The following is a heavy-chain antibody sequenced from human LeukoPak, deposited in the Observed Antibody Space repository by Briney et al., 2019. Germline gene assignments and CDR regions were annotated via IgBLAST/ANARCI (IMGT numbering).Heavy chain of an antibody. D-gene: IGHD3-9*01. CDR3: AITGVLTGFDAFDI. V-gene: IGHV3-74*01. J-gene: IGHJ3*02. CDR1: GFTFSSYW. CDR2: INSDGSST. Sequence: PGGSLRLSCAAPGFTFSSYWMHWVRQAPGKGLVWVSRINSDGSSTSYADSVKGRFTISRDNAKNTLYLQMNSLRAEDTAVYYCAITGVLTGFDAFDIWGQGTMVTVSS.